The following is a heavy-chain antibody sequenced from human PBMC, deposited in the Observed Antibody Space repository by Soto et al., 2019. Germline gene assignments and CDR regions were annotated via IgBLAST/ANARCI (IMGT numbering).Heavy chain of an antibody. Sequence: ASVKVACKASGYTFTSYAVHWLRQAPGQRLEWMGWINAGNGNTKYSQKFQGRVTITRDTSASTAYMELNSLKTEDTAVYYCTTDLSTYGSGSYSHWGQGTLVTVSS. V-gene: IGHV1-3*01. CDR1: GYTFTSYA. CDR2: INAGNGNT. J-gene: IGHJ4*02. D-gene: IGHD3-10*01. CDR3: TTDLSTYGSGSYSH.